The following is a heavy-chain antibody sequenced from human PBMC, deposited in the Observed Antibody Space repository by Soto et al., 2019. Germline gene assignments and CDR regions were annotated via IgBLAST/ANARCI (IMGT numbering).Heavy chain of an antibody. CDR3: VRGRAVAGINDEAFDL. CDR1: GYLFSDYY. CDR2: INPNSGDT. D-gene: IGHD6-19*01. Sequence: ASVKVSCKASGYLFSDYYMQWVRQATGQGLECMGWINPNSGDTIYAQKFQGRVTVTGDPSISTAYMELSRLTSDDTAVYYCVRGRAVAGINDEAFDLWGQGTMVTVSS. V-gene: IGHV1-2*02. J-gene: IGHJ3*01.